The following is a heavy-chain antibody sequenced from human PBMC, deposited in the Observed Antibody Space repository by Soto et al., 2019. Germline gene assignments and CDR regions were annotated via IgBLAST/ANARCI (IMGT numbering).Heavy chain of an antibody. CDR1: GGSFSGYY. Sequence: QVQLQQWGAGLLKPSETLSLTCAVYGGSFSGYYWSWIRQPPGKGLEWIGEINHSGSTNYNPSLKSRVTISVDTSKNQFSLKLSSVTAADTAVYYCARGRACDYWGQGTLSPSPQ. D-gene: IGHD2-21*01. J-gene: IGHJ4*02. CDR2: INHSGST. CDR3: ARGRACDY. V-gene: IGHV4-34*01.